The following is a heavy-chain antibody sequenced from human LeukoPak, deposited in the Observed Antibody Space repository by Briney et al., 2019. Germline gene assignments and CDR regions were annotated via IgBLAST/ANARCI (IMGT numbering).Heavy chain of an antibody. CDR2: IKQDGSEK. D-gene: IGHD5-12*01. V-gene: IGHV3-7*01. CDR1: GFTFSSYW. J-gene: IGHJ2*01. Sequence: GGSLRLSCAASGFTFSSYWMSWVRQAPGKGLEWVANIKQDGSEKYYVDSVKGRFTISRDNAKNSLYLQMSSLRAEDTAVYYCAREVDIVATPWYFDLWGRGTLVTVSS. CDR3: AREVDIVATPWYFDL.